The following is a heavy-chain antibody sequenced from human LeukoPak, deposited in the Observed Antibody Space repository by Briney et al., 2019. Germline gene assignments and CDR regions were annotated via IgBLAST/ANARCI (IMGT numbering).Heavy chain of an antibody. CDR2: IIPIFGTA. D-gene: IGHD1-1*01. V-gene: IGHV1-69*05. Sequence: SVKVCCKASGGTFSSYAISWVRKAPGLGLERMGGIIPIFGTANYAQKFQGRVTITTDESTSTAYMELSSLRSEDTAVYYCASQRGQLEPLFDYWGQGTLVTVSS. CDR1: GGTFSSYA. CDR3: ASQRGQLEPLFDY. J-gene: IGHJ4*02.